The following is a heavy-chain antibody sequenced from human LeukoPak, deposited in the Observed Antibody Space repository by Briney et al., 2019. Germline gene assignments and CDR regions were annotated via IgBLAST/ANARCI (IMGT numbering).Heavy chain of an antibody. CDR2: ISASGVST. CDR3: AKKPNSNPW. J-gene: IGHJ4*02. Sequence: GGSLRHSCAASGFTFSSYAMSWVRQTPGKGLEWVSAISASGVSTYYADSVKGRFTISRDNSKNTLYLQMNSLRAEDTAMYYCAKKPNSNPWWGQGTLVTVS. D-gene: IGHD1-14*01. CDR1: GFTFSSYA. V-gene: IGHV3-23*01.